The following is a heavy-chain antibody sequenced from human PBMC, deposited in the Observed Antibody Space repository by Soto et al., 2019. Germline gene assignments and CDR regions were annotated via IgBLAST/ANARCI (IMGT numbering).Heavy chain of an antibody. J-gene: IGHJ6*02. D-gene: IGHD4-17*01. CDR3: ARVRATVAEYGMDV. CDR2: IYYSGST. CDR1: GGSISSYY. V-gene: IGHV4-59*01. Sequence: SETLSLTCTVSGGSISSYYWSWIRQPPGKGLEWIGYIYYSGSTNYNPSLKSRVTISVDTSKNQFSLKLSSVTAADTAVYYCARVRATVAEYGMDVWGQGTTVTVSS.